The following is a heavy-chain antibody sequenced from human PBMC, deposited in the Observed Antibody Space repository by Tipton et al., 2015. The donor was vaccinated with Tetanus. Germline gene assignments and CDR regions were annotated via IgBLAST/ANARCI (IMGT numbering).Heavy chain of an antibody. CDR3: ARHAGNNDFWSGYEDNWLDS. Sequence: TLSLTCSVSGVSISSYSWSWIRQSPGKGLEWIGYISKSGNGDSKPSLRSRLTISRDTSKNMLSLVLTSVTAADTAVYFCARHAGNNDFWSGYEDNWLDSWGQGVLVSVSS. D-gene: IGHD3-3*01. J-gene: IGHJ5*01. V-gene: IGHV4-59*08. CDR1: GVSISSYS. CDR2: ISKSGNG.